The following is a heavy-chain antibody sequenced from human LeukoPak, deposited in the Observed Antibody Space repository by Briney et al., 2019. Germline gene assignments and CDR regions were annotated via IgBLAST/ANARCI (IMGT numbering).Heavy chain of an antibody. CDR1: GFTFSDYY. V-gene: IGHV3-11*04. D-gene: IGHD3-10*01. Sequence: PWGSLRLSCAASGFTFSDYYISWIRQAPGKGLERVSYISSSGSTIYHPATVKGRFTISRDNPKNPLYLQMNTPTAQDTAVYYCARDRGSRAFDLWGQGTMVTVSS. CDR2: ISSSGSTI. CDR3: ARDRGSRAFDL. J-gene: IGHJ3*01.